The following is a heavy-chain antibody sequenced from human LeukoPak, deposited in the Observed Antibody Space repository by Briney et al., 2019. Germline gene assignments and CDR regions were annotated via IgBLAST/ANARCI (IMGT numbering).Heavy chain of an antibody. J-gene: IGHJ4*02. CDR3: AREYCSSTSCLYDY. Sequence: GGSLRLSCAASGFTFSSYSMNWVRQAPGMGLEWVSYISSSSSTIYYADSVKGRFTISRDKAKNSLYLQMNSLRAEDTAVYYCAREYCSSTSCLYDYWGQGTLVTVSS. V-gene: IGHV3-48*01. CDR1: GFTFSSYS. D-gene: IGHD2-2*01. CDR2: ISSSSSTI.